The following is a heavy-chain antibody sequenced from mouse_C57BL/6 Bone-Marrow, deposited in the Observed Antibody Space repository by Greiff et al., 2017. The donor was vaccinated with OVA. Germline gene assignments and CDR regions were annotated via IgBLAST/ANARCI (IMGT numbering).Heavy chain of an antibody. J-gene: IGHJ2*01. CDR3: ARTGLLRGTDY. CDR1: GYTFTDYY. Sequence: VKLMESGAELVRPGASVKLSCKASGYTFTDYYINWVKQRPGQGLEWIARIYPGSGTTYYNEKFKGKATLTAEKSSSSAYMQLSSLTSEYSAIYFCARTGLLRGTDYWGQGTTLTVSS. CDR2: IYPGSGTT. V-gene: IGHV1-76*01. D-gene: IGHD2-3*01.